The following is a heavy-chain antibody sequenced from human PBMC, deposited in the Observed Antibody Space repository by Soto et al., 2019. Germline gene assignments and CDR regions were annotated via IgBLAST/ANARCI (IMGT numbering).Heavy chain of an antibody. CDR1: GYTFTSYY. CDR3: ARNSNYYDSSGRVGAFDI. V-gene: IGHV1-46*01. J-gene: IGHJ3*02. D-gene: IGHD3-22*01. Sequence: ASVKVSCKASGYTFTSYYMHWVRQAPGQGLEWMGIISPSGGSTSYAQKFQGRVTITRDTSASTAYMELSSLRSEDTAVYYCARNSNYYDSSGRVGAFDIWGQGTMVTVSS. CDR2: ISPSGGST.